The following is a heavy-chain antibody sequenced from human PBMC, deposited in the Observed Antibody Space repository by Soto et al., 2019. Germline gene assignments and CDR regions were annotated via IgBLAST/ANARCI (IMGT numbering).Heavy chain of an antibody. D-gene: IGHD3-22*01. Sequence: GGSLRLSCAASGFTFSSYAMHWVRQAPGKGLEWVAVISYDGSNKYYADSVKGRFTISRDNSKNTLYLQMNSLRAEDTAVYYCARSLPIVGAPFDYWGQGTLVTVSS. CDR1: GFTFSSYA. CDR2: ISYDGSNK. CDR3: ARSLPIVGAPFDY. V-gene: IGHV3-30-3*01. J-gene: IGHJ4*02.